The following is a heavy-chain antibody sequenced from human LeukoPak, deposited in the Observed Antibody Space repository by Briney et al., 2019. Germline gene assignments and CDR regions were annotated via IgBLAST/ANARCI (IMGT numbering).Heavy chain of an antibody. CDR2: ISAYNGNT. V-gene: IGHV1-18*01. CDR1: GYTFTSYG. D-gene: IGHD2-15*01. J-gene: IGHJ4*02. CDR3: ARVDDIVVVVAATPRYFDY. Sequence: ASVKVSCKASGYTFTSYGISWVRQAPGQGLEWMGWISAYNGNTNYAQKLQGRVTMTTDTSTSTAYMELRSLRSDDTAVYYCARVDDIVVVVAATPRYFDYWGQGTLVTVSS.